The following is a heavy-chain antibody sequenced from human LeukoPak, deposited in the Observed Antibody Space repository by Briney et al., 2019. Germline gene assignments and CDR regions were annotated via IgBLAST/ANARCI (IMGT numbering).Heavy chain of an antibody. CDR2: IYYIGST. D-gene: IGHD1-26*01. CDR1: GGSIRSYY. Sequence: SETLSLSCTVSGGSIRSYYWSWIRQPPGKGLECIGYIYYIGSTNYNPSLKSRVTISLDTSKSQFSLRLTSVTPADTAVYYCARGGIVGSRTNWFDPWGQGILVTVSS. CDR3: ARGGIVGSRTNWFDP. V-gene: IGHV4-59*01. J-gene: IGHJ5*02.